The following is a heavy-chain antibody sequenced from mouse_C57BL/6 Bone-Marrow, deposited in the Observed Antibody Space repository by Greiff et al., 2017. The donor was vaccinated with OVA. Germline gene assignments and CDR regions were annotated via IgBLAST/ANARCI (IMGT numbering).Heavy chain of an antibody. CDR1: GYTFTSYW. CDR2: IHPNSGST. CDR3: ASISIWYLYWYFDV. D-gene: IGHD2-1*01. V-gene: IGHV1-64*01. Sequence: QVQLKQPGAELVKPGASVKLSCKASGYTFTSYWMHWVKQRPGQGLEWIGMIHPNSGSTNYNEKFKSKATLTVDKSSSTAYMQLSSLTSEDSAVYYWASISIWYLYWYFDVWGTGTTVTVSS. J-gene: IGHJ1*03.